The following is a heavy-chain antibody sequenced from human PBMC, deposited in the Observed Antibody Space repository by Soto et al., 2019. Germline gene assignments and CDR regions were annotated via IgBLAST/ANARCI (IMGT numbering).Heavy chain of an antibody. CDR2: IWYDGSNK. CDR3: ARDLGAVAGQGDFDY. Sequence: QVQLVESGGGVVQPGRSLRLSCAASGFTFSSYGMHWVRQALGKGLEWVAVIWYDGSNKYYADSVKGRFTISRDNSKNTLYLQMNSLRAEDTAVYYCARDLGAVAGQGDFDYWGQGTLVTVSS. D-gene: IGHD6-19*01. J-gene: IGHJ4*02. V-gene: IGHV3-33*01. CDR1: GFTFSSYG.